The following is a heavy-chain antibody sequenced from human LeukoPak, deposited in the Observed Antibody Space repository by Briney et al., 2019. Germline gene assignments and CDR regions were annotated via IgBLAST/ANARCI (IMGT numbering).Heavy chain of an antibody. Sequence: ASVKVSCEASGYTFTSYGISWVRQAPGQGLEWMGWISAYNGNTNYAQKLQGRVTMTTDTSTSTAYMELRSLRSDDTAVYYCARDLIQFGYLVSSGYYRHWGQGTLVTVSS. CDR1: GYTFTSYG. J-gene: IGHJ4*02. CDR3: ARDLIQFGYLVSSGYYRH. D-gene: IGHD3-22*01. CDR2: ISAYNGNT. V-gene: IGHV1-18*01.